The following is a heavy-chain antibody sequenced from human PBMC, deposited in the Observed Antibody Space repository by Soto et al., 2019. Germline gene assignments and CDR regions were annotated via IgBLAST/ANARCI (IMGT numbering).Heavy chain of an antibody. CDR1: GYTFTTYG. D-gene: IGHD2-2*01. CDR2: ISTDNGDT. Sequence: ASVKVSCKASGYTFTTYGISWVRQAPGQGLEWMGWISTDNGDTNYAQNLQGRVSMTTDTSTSTAHMELRSLRSDDTAVYYCARDGGYCSSTSCANYYYYGMDVWGQGTTVTVSS. J-gene: IGHJ6*02. CDR3: ARDGGYCSSTSCANYYYYGMDV. V-gene: IGHV1-18*01.